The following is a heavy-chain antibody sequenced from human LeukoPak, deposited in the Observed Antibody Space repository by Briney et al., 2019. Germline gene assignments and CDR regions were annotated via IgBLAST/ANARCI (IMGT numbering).Heavy chain of an antibody. V-gene: IGHV4-34*01. CDR3: ARGGGIAARGRGRRYFDY. J-gene: IGHJ4*02. D-gene: IGHD6-6*01. CDR1: GGSFSGYY. Sequence: PSETLSLTCAVYGGSFSGYYWSWIRQPPGKGLEWIGEINHSGSTNYNPSLKSRVTISVDTSKNQFSLKLSFVTAADTAVYYCARGGGIAARGRGRRYFDYWGQGTLVTVSS. CDR2: INHSGST.